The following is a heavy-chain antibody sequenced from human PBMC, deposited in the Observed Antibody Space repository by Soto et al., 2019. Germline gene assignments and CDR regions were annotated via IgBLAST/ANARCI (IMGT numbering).Heavy chain of an antibody. J-gene: IGHJ4*02. Sequence: GGSLRLSCAASGFTFSSYAMSWVRQAPGKGLEWVSAISGSGGSTYYADSVKGRFTISRDNSKNTLYLQMNSLRAEDTAVYYCAKDIQLWPASYYFDYWGQGTLVTVSS. V-gene: IGHV3-23*01. CDR1: GFTFSSYA. CDR3: AKDIQLWPASYYFDY. CDR2: ISGSGGST. D-gene: IGHD5-18*01.